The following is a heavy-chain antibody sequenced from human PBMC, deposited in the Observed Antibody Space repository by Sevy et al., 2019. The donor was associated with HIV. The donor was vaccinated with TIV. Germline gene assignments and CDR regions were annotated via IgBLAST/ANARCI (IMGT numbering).Heavy chain of an antibody. Sequence: GGSLRLSCAASGFTFRTYGMQWVRQAPGKGLEWVAFIRYDGSTKYYADSVKGLFTISRDNSMNTLYLQMNSLRTEDTAVYYCANGDFYFDYWGQGTLVTVSS. D-gene: IGHD2-21*02. CDR3: ANGDFYFDY. J-gene: IGHJ4*02. V-gene: IGHV3-30*02. CDR1: GFTFRTYG. CDR2: IRYDGSTK.